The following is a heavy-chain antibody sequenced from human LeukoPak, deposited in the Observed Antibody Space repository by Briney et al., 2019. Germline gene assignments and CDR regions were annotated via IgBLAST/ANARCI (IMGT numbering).Heavy chain of an antibody. CDR1: GGSVSSGSYY. CDR3: ARGVSFYGMDV. CDR2: IYTSGST. J-gene: IGHJ6*02. Sequence: PSETLSLTCTVSGGSVSSGSYYWSWIRQPPGKGLEWIGRIYTSGSTNYNPSLKSRVTMSVDTSKKQFSLRLSSVTAADTAVYYCARGVSFYGMDVWGQGTTVTVSS. V-gene: IGHV4-61*01. D-gene: IGHD5/OR15-5a*01.